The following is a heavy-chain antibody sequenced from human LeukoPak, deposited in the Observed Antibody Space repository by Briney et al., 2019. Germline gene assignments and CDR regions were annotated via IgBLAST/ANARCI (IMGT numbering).Heavy chain of an antibody. CDR1: GFTFSSYW. V-gene: IGHV3-7*01. D-gene: IGHD3-10*01. J-gene: IGHJ4*02. CDR3: AREGYYGSGSPPSLYFDY. CDR2: IKQDGSEK. Sequence: PGVSLRLSCAASGFTFSSYWMSWVRQAPGNGLEWVANIKQDGSEKYYVDSVKGRFTISRDNAKNSLYLQMNSLRAEDTAVYYCAREGYYGSGSPPSLYFDYWGQGTLVTVSS.